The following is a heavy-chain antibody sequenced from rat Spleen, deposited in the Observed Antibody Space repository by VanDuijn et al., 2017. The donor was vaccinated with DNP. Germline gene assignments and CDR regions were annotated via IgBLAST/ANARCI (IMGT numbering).Heavy chain of an antibody. V-gene: IGHV4-2*01. Sequence: EVQLVESGGGSVQPGRSLKLSCAASGFNFNDYWMGWVRQAPGKGLEWIGEINKDSNIIAYNPSLKGKFILSRDNVQNTLYLQMNKLGSEDTAIYYCVREELGVDYWGQGVMVTVSS. CDR2: INKDSNII. CDR1: GFNFNDYW. D-gene: IGHD4-3*01. J-gene: IGHJ2*01. CDR3: VREELGVDY.